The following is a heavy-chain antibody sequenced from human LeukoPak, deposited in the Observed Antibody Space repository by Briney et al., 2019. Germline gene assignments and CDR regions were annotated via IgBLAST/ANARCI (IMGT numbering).Heavy chain of an antibody. CDR3: ARDSPGGDCFDY. J-gene: IGHJ4*02. Sequence: GGSLRLSCAASGFTFSSYGMHWVRQAPGKGLEWVAVIWYDGSNKYYADSVKGRFTISRGNSKNTLYLQMDSLRAEDTAVYYCARDSPGGDCFDYWGQGTLVTVSS. CDR2: IWYDGSNK. D-gene: IGHD3-10*01. CDR1: GFTFSSYG. V-gene: IGHV3-33*01.